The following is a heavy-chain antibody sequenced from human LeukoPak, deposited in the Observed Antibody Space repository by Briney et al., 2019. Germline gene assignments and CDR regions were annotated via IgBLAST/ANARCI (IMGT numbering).Heavy chain of an antibody. CDR1: GFIFSDYW. CDR2: ISYDGSNK. Sequence: PGGSLRLSCAASGFIFSDYWMHWVRQGPGKGLEWVAVISYDGSNKYYADSVKGRFTISRDNSKNTLYLQMNSLRAEDTAVYYCAKEQWLATGKFDYWGQGTLVTVSS. V-gene: IGHV3-30*18. CDR3: AKEQWLATGKFDY. J-gene: IGHJ4*02. D-gene: IGHD6-19*01.